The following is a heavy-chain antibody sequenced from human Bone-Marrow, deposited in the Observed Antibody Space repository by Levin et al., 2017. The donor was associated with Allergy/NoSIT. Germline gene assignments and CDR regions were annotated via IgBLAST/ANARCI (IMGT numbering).Heavy chain of an antibody. CDR1: GGSIRSAGYH. D-gene: IGHD1-1*01. CDR3: ARLDGYSFDY. CDR2: ISYRGST. J-gene: IGHJ4*02. V-gene: IGHV4-31*03. Sequence: SQTLSLTCTVSGGSIRSAGYHWTWIRQYPGKGLEWIGYISYRGSTYFNPSLKSRLTMSIDTSEQHFSLNLTSVSAADTAIYYCARLDGYSFDYWGQGALVTVAS.